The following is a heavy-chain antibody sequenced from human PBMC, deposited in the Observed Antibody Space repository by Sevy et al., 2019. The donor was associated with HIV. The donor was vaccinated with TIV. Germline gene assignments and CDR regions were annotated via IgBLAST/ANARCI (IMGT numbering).Heavy chain of an antibody. V-gene: IGHV4-59*08. J-gene: IGHJ4*02. D-gene: IGHD1-26*01. CDR2: IYYNGHI. Sequence: SETLSLTCTVSGGSITSLYWNWIRQPPGKGLEWIANIYYNGHINYNPSLKSRVTLSLDTSKNQFPLWLSSVTAADTAMYYCAGENAWGRGYSWGQGTVVTVSS. CDR3: AGENAWGRGYS. CDR1: GGSITSLY.